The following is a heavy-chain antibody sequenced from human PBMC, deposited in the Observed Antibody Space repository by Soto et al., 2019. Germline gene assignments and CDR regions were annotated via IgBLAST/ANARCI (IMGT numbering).Heavy chain of an antibody. D-gene: IGHD5-18*01. CDR2: INHSGST. V-gene: IGHV4-34*01. CDR1: GGSFSGYY. CDR3: ARGRSHTYTAMAHRFDY. J-gene: IGHJ4*02. Sequence: QVQLQQWGAGLLKPSETLSLTCVVYGGSFSGYYWSCIRQPPGKGLQWIGEINHSGSTNYNPSLKSRVTISVDTSKNQFSLTLSSVTAADTAVYYCARGRSHTYTAMAHRFDYWGQGTLVTVSS.